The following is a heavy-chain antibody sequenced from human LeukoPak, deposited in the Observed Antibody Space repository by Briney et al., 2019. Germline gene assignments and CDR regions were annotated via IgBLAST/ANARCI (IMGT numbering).Heavy chain of an antibody. Sequence: GGSLRLSCAASGFTFSSYSMNWVRQAPGKGLEWVAVISYDGSNKYYADSVKGRFTISRDNSKNTLYLQMNSLRAEDTAVYYCAKEKYSSSWYFDCWGQGTLVTVSS. D-gene: IGHD6-13*01. J-gene: IGHJ4*02. CDR3: AKEKYSSSWYFDC. V-gene: IGHV3-30*18. CDR2: ISYDGSNK. CDR1: GFTFSSYS.